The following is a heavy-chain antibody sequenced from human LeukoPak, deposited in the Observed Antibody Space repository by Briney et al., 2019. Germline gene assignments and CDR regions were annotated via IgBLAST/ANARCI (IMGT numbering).Heavy chain of an antibody. CDR3: AKAFVGAWDY. CDR2: ISGSGGST. D-gene: IGHD1-26*01. J-gene: IGHJ4*02. CDR1: EFSVGSNY. V-gene: IGHV3-23*01. Sequence: GGSLRLSCAASEFSVGSNYMTWVRQAPGKGLEWVSAISGSGGSTYYADSVKGRFTISRDNSKNTLYLQMNSLRAEDTAVYYCAKAFVGAWDYWGQGTLVTVSS.